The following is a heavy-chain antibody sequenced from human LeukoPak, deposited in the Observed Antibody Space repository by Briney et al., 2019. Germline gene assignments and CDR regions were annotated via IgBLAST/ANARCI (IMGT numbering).Heavy chain of an antibody. J-gene: IGHJ6*03. CDR2: TSANNRNT. D-gene: IGHD2-2*01. CDR1: GSTFLSHG. Sequence: GASVKVSCKASGSTFLSHGFSWGRQAPGQGLEWMGWTSANNRNTNYAPRLQGRVNMTTDTSTNTAYMELRTLRSDDTAVYYCARSQAVVSSSLYYYYMDVWGKGTTIIVSS. V-gene: IGHV1-18*01. CDR3: ARSQAVVSSSLYYYYMDV.